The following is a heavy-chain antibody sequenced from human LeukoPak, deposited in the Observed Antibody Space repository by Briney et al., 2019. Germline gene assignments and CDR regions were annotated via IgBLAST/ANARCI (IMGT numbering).Heavy chain of an antibody. CDR2: IYYSGST. J-gene: IGHJ3*02. Sequence: SETLSLTCTVSGGSISSYYWSWIRQPPGKGLEWIGYIYYSGSTYYNPSLKSRVTISVDTSKNQFSLKLSSVTAADTAVYYCARGGGQVRGVIIRAFDIWGQGTMVTVSS. CDR3: ARGGGQVRGVIIRAFDI. D-gene: IGHD3-10*01. V-gene: IGHV4-59*08. CDR1: GGSISSYY.